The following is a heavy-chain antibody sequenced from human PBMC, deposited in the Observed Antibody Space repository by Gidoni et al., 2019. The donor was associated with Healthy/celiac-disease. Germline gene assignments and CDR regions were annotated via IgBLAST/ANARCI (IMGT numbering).Heavy chain of an antibody. V-gene: IGHV3-53*01. Sequence: EVQLVESGGGLIQPGGSLRLSCAASGFTVSSNYMSWVRQAPGKGLEWVSVIYSGGSTYYADSVKGRFTISRDNSKNTLYLQMNSLRAEDTAVYYCARESMPEWGYFDYWGQGTLVTVSS. CDR1: GFTVSSNY. CDR2: IYSGGST. D-gene: IGHD2-2*01. J-gene: IGHJ4*02. CDR3: ARESMPEWGYFDY.